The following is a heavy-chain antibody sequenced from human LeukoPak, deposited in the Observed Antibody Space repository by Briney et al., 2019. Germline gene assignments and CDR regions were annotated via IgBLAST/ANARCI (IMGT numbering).Heavy chain of an antibody. V-gene: IGHV5-51*01. D-gene: IGHD3-10*01. CDR3: ARSGLRSFRAGDY. Sequence: GESLNSSCQGSESSFTIYLIGWVRQLPGKGLEWMGIIYPSDSDTRYSPSFQSQVTISADKSISTAYLQWSRLKASDTAMYYCARSGLRSFRAGDYWGEGTLVTVSS. CDR2: IYPSDSDT. CDR1: ESSFTIYL. J-gene: IGHJ4*02.